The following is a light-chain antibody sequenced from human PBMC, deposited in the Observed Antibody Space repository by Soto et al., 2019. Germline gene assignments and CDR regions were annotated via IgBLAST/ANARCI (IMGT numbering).Light chain of an antibody. CDR1: QSVRSN. CDR3: QQRSNWLIT. Sequence: EIVMTQSPATLSVSPWEGATLSCRASQSVRSNLAWYHQKPGQAPRLLIYRASNRAAGLPDRFSGTGSGTDFTLTISSLEPEDFAVYYCQQRSNWLITFGQGTRLEI. J-gene: IGKJ5*01. V-gene: IGKV3-11*01. CDR2: RAS.